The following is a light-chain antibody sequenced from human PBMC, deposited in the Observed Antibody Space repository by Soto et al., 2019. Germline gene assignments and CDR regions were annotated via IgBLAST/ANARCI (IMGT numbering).Light chain of an antibody. CDR1: QSVSVN. V-gene: IGKV3-15*01. CDR3: QQYNDWPFT. Sequence: ENVFTQSPGTLSLSPGERGTLSCRASQSVSVNLAWYQQKPGQAPRLLIYGVSTRATGIPARFSGSESGTEFTLTISSLQSEDFAVYYCQQYNDWPFTFGPGTKVDIK. CDR2: GVS. J-gene: IGKJ3*01.